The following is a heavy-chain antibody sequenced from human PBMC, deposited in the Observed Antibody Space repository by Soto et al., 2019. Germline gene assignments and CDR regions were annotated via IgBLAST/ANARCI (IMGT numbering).Heavy chain of an antibody. J-gene: IGHJ2*01. CDR3: AKDLIVATTARYFDL. CDR1: GFTFSSYV. CDR2: ISGSGGST. Sequence: GGSLRLSCAASGFTFSSYVMSWVRQAPGKGLEWVSAISGSGGSTYYADSVKGRFTISRDNSKNTLYLQMNSLRAEDTAVYYCAKDLIVATTARYFDLWGRGTLVTVSS. D-gene: IGHD5-12*01. V-gene: IGHV3-23*01.